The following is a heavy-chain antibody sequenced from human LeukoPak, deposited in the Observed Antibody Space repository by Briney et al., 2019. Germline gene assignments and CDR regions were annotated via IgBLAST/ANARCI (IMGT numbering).Heavy chain of an antibody. Sequence: PSETLSLTCTVSGGSISSYYWSWIRQPAGKGLEWIGRIYTSGSTNYNPSLKSRVTISVDKSKNQFSLKLSSVTAADTAVYSCVRDRHSSSWYEIDYWGQGTLVTVSS. CDR3: VRDRHSSSWYEIDY. D-gene: IGHD6-13*01. CDR2: IYTSGST. J-gene: IGHJ4*02. CDR1: GGSISSYY. V-gene: IGHV4-4*07.